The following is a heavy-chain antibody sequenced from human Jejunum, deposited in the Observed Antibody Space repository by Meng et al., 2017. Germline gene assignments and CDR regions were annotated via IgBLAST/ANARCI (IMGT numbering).Heavy chain of an antibody. CDR1: GFTFSNYA. V-gene: IGHV3-30*16. CDR2: TSYEGIIQ. D-gene: IGHD1-26*01. Sequence: GGSLRPSFAASGFTFSNYALPWVRQSPGKGLEWLAHTSYEGIIQYYADSVKGRFTPSRDNSKNTLFLQMNSLRAEDTAVYYCAKNSGNYYAAGGGDTFDVWGQGTVVTVSS. CDR3: AKNSGNYYAAGGGDTFDV. J-gene: IGHJ3*01.